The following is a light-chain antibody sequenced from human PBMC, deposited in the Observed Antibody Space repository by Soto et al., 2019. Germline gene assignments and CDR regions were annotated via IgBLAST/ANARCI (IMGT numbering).Light chain of an antibody. V-gene: IGLV2-14*01. Sequence: QSVLTQPASVCGSPGQSFTISCTGTISDVGGYDYVSWYQQHPGKAPKLFIYEVSNRPSGVSNRFSASKSGNTASLTISGLQADDEADYYCSSYTSSSTYVFGTGTTVTV. CDR3: SSYTSSSTYV. CDR1: ISDVGGYDY. CDR2: EVS. J-gene: IGLJ1*01.